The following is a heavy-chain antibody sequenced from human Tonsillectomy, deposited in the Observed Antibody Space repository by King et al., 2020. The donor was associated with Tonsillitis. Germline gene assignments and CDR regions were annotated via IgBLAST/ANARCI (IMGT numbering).Heavy chain of an antibody. CDR1: GYTFTSYD. CDR2: MNPNSGKT. CDR3: ARIYCSGGSCFLGWFDP. J-gene: IGHJ5*02. V-gene: IGHV1-8*01. Sequence: VQLVESGAEVKKPGASVKVSCKASGYTFTSYDINWVRQATGQGLEGMGWMNPNSGKTGYAQKFQGRVTMTRNTSISTAYMELSSLRSEDTAVYYCARIYCSGGSCFLGWFDPWGQGTLVTVSS. D-gene: IGHD2-15*01.